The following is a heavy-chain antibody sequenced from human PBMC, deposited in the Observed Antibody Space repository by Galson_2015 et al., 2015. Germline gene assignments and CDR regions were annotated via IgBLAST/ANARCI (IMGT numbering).Heavy chain of an antibody. V-gene: IGHV3-48*02. Sequence: SLRLSCAASGFTFSSYTISRVRQAPGKGLEWVSYISSSSATIYYADSVKGRFTISRGNAKNSLYLQMNSLRDEDTAVYYCARDPWRGSYKVFYFDYWGQGTLVTVSS. CDR1: GFTFSSYT. CDR2: ISSSSATI. J-gene: IGHJ4*02. D-gene: IGHD1-26*01. CDR3: ARDPWRGSYKVFYFDY.